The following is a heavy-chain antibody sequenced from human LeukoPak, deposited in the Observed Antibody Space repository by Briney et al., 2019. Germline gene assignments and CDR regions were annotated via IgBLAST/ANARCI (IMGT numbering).Heavy chain of an antibody. D-gene: IGHD6-13*01. CDR2: IYASGNT. CDR3: ARRSATAGWFDY. Sequence: SETLSLTCTVSGASLNSYYWTWIRQPAGKGLEWIGRIYASGNTDYNPSLNSRVTISVDTSKNQFSLKLSSVTAADTAVYYCARRSATAGWFDYWAREPWSPSPQ. CDR1: GASLNSYY. J-gene: IGHJ4*02. V-gene: IGHV4-4*07.